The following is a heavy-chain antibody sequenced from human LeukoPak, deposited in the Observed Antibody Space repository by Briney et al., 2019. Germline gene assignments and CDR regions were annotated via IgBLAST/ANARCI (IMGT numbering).Heavy chain of an antibody. CDR2: IYHSGST. V-gene: IGHV4-30-2*02. D-gene: IGHD3-22*01. Sequence: SQTLSLTCAVSGGSISSGGYSWSWIRQPPGKGLEWIGYIYHSGSTYYNPSLKSRVTISVDTSKNQFSLKLSSVTAADTAVYYCARTLADRDYYDSSGYYVWFDPWGQGTLVTVSS. CDR1: GGSISSGGYS. J-gene: IGHJ5*02. CDR3: ARTLADRDYYDSSGYYVWFDP.